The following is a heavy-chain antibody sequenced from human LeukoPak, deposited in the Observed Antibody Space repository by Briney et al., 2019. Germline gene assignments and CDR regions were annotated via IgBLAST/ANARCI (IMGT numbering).Heavy chain of an antibody. CDR3: ARISSWYRPFDY. J-gene: IGHJ4*02. CDR2: IYSGGST. V-gene: IGHV3-53*01. CDR1: WFTHSSNY. D-gene: IGHD6-13*01. Sequence: GGSLTLSCSASWFTHSSNYLSWVRQAPGQGLEWVSVIYSGGSTYYADSVKGRFTISRDNSKNTLYLQMNSLRAEDTAVYYCARISSWYRPFDYWGQGTLVTVSS.